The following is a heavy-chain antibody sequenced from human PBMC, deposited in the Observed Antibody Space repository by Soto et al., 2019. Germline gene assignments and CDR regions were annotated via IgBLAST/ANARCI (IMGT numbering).Heavy chain of an antibody. CDR1: GFTFSNAW. J-gene: IGHJ4*02. V-gene: IGHV3-15*01. CDR2: IKSKADGGTT. CDR3: TTGAYGDYVRGDY. D-gene: IGHD4-17*01. Sequence: GGSLRLSCAASGFTFSNAWMSWVRQAPGKGLEWVGRIKSKADGGTTDYAAPVKGRFTISRDDSKNTLYLQMNSLKTEDTAVYYCTTGAYGDYVRGDYWGQGTLVTVSS.